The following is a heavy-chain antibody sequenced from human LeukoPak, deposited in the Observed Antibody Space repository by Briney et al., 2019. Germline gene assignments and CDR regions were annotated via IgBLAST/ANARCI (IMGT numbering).Heavy chain of an antibody. V-gene: IGHV4-34*01. CDR2: INHSGST. CDR3: ARGHNVWGSYRHTLHY. CDR1: GGSFSGYY. Sequence: ASETLSLTCAVYGGSFSGYYWSWIRQPPGKGLEWIGEINHSGSTNYNPSLKSRVTISVDTSKNQFSLKLSSVTAADTAVYYCARGHNVWGSYRHTLHYWGQGTLVTVSS. D-gene: IGHD3-16*02. J-gene: IGHJ4*02.